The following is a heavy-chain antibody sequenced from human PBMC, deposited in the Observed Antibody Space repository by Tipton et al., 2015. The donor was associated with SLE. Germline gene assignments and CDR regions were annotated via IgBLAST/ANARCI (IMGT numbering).Heavy chain of an antibody. V-gene: IGHV3-30*02. Sequence: SLRFSCAASGFTSSDYVMHWVRQPPGKGLGWVALIHYDGSKIYYADSVKGRFTISRDNSRNTLYLQMNSLRGEDTAVYYCAKDRTPYSGYDMIDHWGQGTLVTVSS. CDR3: AKDRTPYSGYDMIDH. J-gene: IGHJ4*02. D-gene: IGHD5-12*01. CDR1: GFTSSDYV. CDR2: IHYDGSKI.